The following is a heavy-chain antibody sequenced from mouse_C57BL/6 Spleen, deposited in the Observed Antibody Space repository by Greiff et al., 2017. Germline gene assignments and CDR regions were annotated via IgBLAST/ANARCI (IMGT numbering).Heavy chain of an antibody. Sequence: QVQLQQPGAELVMPGASVKLSCKASGYTFTSSWMHWVKQRPGQGLEWIGEIDPSDSYTNYNQKFKGKSTLTVDKSSSPAYMQLSSLTSEDSAVYYCARRYYGSSYVDYAMDYWGQGTSVTVSS. J-gene: IGHJ4*01. V-gene: IGHV1-69*01. CDR3: ARRYYGSSYVDYAMDY. CDR2: IDPSDSYT. D-gene: IGHD1-1*01. CDR1: GYTFTSSW.